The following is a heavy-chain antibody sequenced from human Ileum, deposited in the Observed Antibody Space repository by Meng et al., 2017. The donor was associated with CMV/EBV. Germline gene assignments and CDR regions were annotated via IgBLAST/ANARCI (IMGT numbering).Heavy chain of an antibody. Sequence: GESLKISCAASGFTFSSYWMHWVRQAPGKGLVWVSRINSDGSSTSYADSVKGRFTISRDNAKNTLYLQMNSLRAEDTAVYYCERGRDFLSGYYSYYYYYGMDVWGQGTTVTVSS. J-gene: IGHJ6*02. CDR3: ERGRDFLSGYYSYYYYYGMDV. V-gene: IGHV3-74*01. CDR1: GFTFSSYW. D-gene: IGHD3-3*01. CDR2: INSDGSST.